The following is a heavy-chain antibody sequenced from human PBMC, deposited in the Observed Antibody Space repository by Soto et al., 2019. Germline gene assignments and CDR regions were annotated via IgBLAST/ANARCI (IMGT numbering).Heavy chain of an antibody. V-gene: IGHV4-31*03. CDR1: GASISRGAYY. J-gene: IGHJ5*02. CDR3: GRSVFANWGPGNWFDP. Sequence: QVQLQESGPGLVKPSQTLSLTCSVSGASISRGAYYWTWIRQHPGKGLEWIGNIYSSGSAYYNPALMCRIPMSVGTSKNQSSLNVSFLNAADSALYYCGRSVFANWGPGNWFDPWGQGPVVTVSS. CDR2: IYSSGSA. D-gene: IGHD7-27*01.